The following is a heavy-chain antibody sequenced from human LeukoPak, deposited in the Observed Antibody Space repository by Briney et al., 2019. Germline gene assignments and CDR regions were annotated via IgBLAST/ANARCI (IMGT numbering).Heavy chain of an antibody. D-gene: IGHD3-3*01. V-gene: IGHV4-59*02. J-gene: IGHJ4*02. CDR2: ISHNGNI. Sequence: SETLSLTCNVSGGAVNSYWSWIRQTPGEGLKWIGYISHNGNIDYAPSLKNRVTMSIDKTKNQFSLKLTSVTAADQALYFCARGFCSDEICQVFTHWGQGILVTVSS. CDR1: GGAVNSY. CDR3: ARGFCSDEICQVFTH.